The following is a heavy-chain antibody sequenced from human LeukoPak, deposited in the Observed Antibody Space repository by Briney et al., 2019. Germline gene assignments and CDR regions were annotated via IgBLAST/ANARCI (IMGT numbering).Heavy chain of an antibody. J-gene: IGHJ6*02. CDR3: ARVRLDYYYYYGMDV. CDR1: GFTFSSYA. D-gene: IGHD3-22*01. CDR2: ISYDGSNK. Sequence: GGSLRLSCAASGFTFSSYAMHWVRQAPGKGLEWVAAISYDGSNKYHAESVKGRFTISRDNSKNTLYLQMNSLRAEDTAVYYCARVRLDYYYYYGMDVWGQGTTVTVSS. V-gene: IGHV3-30*03.